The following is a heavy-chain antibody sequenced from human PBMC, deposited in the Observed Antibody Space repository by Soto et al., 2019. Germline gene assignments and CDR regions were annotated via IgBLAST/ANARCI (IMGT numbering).Heavy chain of an antibody. D-gene: IGHD6-19*01. CDR1: GGSISSFY. CDR3: ARGVAETDFYPWANWFDL. CDR2: VYDGGSS. Sequence: SETLSLTCNVSGGSISSFYWTWIRQPAGGRLEWIGRVYDGGSSNYNPSLKTRITMSLHRSRSQFSLSLYSVTTADTAVYYCARGVAETDFYPWANWFDLWGQGMLVTVSS. J-gene: IGHJ5*02. V-gene: IGHV4-4*07.